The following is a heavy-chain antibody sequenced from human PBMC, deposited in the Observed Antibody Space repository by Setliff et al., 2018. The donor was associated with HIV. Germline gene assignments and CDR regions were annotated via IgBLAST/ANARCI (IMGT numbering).Heavy chain of an antibody. CDR2: IYYSGST. D-gene: IGHD3-3*01. J-gene: IGHJ6*03. CDR3: ARMENYYYYMDV. Sequence: SETLSLTCNVSGDSIGTGTHYWAWIRQPPGKGLEWIGYIYYSGSTNYNPSLKSRVTISVDTSKNQFSLKLSSVTAADTAVYYCARMENYYYYMDVWGKGTTVTVSS. V-gene: IGHV4-61*01. CDR1: GDSIGTGTHY.